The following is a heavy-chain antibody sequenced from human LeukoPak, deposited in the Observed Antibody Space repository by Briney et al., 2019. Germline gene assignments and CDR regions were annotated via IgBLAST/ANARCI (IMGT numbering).Heavy chain of an antibody. CDR2: ISAYNGNT. Sequence: ASVKVSCKASGYTFTSDGISWVRQAPGQGLEWMGWISAYNGNTNYAQKLQGRVTMTTDTSTSTAYMELRSLRSDDTAVYYCARECCGGQQWLARAFDYYFYGMHVWGKGTTVTVSS. J-gene: IGHJ6*04. V-gene: IGHV1-18*04. CDR1: GYTFTSDG. CDR3: ARECCGGQQWLARAFDYYFYGMHV. D-gene: IGHD6-19*01.